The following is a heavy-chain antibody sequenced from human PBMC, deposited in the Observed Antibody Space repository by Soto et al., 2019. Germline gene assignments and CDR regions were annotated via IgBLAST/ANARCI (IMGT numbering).Heavy chain of an antibody. V-gene: IGHV4-59*01. Sequence: SETLSLTCTVSGGSISSYYWSWIRQPPGKGLEWIGYIYYSGSTNYNPSLKSRVTISVDTSKNQFSLKLSSVTAADTAVYYCARTYYDYVWGSYRQYYFDYWGQGTLVTVS. D-gene: IGHD3-16*02. CDR2: IYYSGST. J-gene: IGHJ4*02. CDR3: ARTYYDYVWGSYRQYYFDY. CDR1: GGSISSYY.